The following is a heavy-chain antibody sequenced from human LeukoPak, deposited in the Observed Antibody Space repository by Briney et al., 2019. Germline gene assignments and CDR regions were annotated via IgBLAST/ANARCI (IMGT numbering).Heavy chain of an antibody. CDR1: GFTVSSDW. J-gene: IGHJ4*02. CDR2: INSHLNST. Sequence: GRSLRLSCAASGFTVSSDWTHWARQDPGKGIVWISSINSHLNSTIYADSVKGRFTISRDNAKNTLFLQMNSLSVDDTAVYFCLRGREYISNYSPFDYWGQGSLVTVSS. D-gene: IGHD4-11*01. V-gene: IGHV3-74*01. CDR3: LRGREYISNYSPFDY.